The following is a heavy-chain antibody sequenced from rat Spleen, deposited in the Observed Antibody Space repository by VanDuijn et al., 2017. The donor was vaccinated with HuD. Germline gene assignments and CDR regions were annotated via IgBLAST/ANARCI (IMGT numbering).Heavy chain of an antibody. CDR1: GFTFNNYW. CDR3: ARPLALNWFAY. D-gene: IGHD3-2*01. J-gene: IGHJ3*01. V-gene: IGHV5-31*01. Sequence: EVQLVESGGGLVQPGRSLKLSCVASGFTFNNYWMTWIRQAPGKGLEWVATISYDGSSTYYRDSVKGRFTISRDNAKSTLYLQMDSLRSEDTATYYCARPLALNWFAYWGQGTLVTVSS. CDR2: ISYDGSST.